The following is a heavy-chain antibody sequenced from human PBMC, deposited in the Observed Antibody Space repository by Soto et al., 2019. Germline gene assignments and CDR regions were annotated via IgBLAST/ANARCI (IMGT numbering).Heavy chain of an antibody. CDR3: ARAVACSVGSCYSNWFDP. J-gene: IGHJ5*02. V-gene: IGHV4-4*07. CDR1: GGSISSYY. CDR2: IYTSGST. D-gene: IGHD2-15*01. Sequence: SENLSLTCTVSGGSISSYYWSWIRQPAGKGLEWIGRIYTSGSTNYNPSLKSRVTMSVDTSKNQFSLKLSSVTAADTAVYYCARAVACSVGSCYSNWFDPWGQGTLVTVSS.